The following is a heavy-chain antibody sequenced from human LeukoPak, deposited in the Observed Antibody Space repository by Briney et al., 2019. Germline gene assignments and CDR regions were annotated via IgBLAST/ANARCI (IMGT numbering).Heavy chain of an antibody. CDR3: AKRGLWFGESPYYFDY. CDR1: GFTFSSYA. V-gene: IGHV3-23*01. D-gene: IGHD3-10*01. Sequence: PGGSLRLSCAASGFTFSSYAMSWVRQAPGKGLEWVSAISGSGGSTYYADSVKGRFTISRDNSKNTLYLRMNSLRAEDTAVYYCAKRGLWFGESPYYFDYWGQGTLVTVSS. CDR2: ISGSGGST. J-gene: IGHJ4*02.